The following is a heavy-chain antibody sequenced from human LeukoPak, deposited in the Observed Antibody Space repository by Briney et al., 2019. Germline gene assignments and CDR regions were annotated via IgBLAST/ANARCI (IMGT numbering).Heavy chain of an antibody. CDR2: IYHSGST. J-gene: IGHJ4*02. D-gene: IGHD3-22*01. CDR3: ARDGGYPIFYYFDY. V-gene: IGHV4-38-2*02. Sequence: PSETLSLTCTVSGYSISSGYYWGWIRQPPGKGLEWIGSIYHSGSTYYNPSLKSRVTISVDTSKNQFSLKLSSVTAADTAVYYCARDGGYPIFYYFDYWGQGTLVTVSS. CDR1: GYSISSGYY.